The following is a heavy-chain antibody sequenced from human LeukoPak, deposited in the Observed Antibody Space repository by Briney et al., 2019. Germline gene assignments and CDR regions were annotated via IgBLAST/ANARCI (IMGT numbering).Heavy chain of an antibody. J-gene: IGHJ6*02. CDR3: TRERITMVRGVISDYYYYYGMDV. CDR2: INHSGST. CDR1: GGSISSYY. D-gene: IGHD3-10*01. Sequence: SETLSLTCTVSGGSISSYYWSWIRQPPGKGLEWIGEINHSGSTNYNPSLKSRVTISVDTSKNQFSLKLSSVTAADTAVYYCTRERITMVRGVISDYYYYYGMDVWGQGTTVTVSS. V-gene: IGHV4-34*01.